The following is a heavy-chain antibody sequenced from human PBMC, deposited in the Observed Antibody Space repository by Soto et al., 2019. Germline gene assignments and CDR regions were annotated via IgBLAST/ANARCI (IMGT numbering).Heavy chain of an antibody. J-gene: IGHJ6*02. CDR1: GGSISSYY. D-gene: IGHD3-3*01. V-gene: IGHV4-59*01. CDR3: ARGVTIFGVVDEGPIEFLSDEYYYYYGMDV. CDR2: IYYSGST. Sequence: PSETLSLTCTVSGGSISSYYWSWIRQPPGKGLEWIGYIYYSGSTNYNPSLKSRVTISVDTSKNQFSLKLSSVTAADTAVYYCARGVTIFGVVDEGPIEFLSDEYYYYYGMDVWGQGTTVTVSS.